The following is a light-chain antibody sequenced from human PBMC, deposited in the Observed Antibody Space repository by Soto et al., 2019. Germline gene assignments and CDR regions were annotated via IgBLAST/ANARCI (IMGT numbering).Light chain of an antibody. Sequence: DIQMTQSPSSLSASVGDRVTITCRASQSIGRFLNWYQQKPGKAPRLLIYAASSLQSGVPSRFSGSGSGTDFTLTISSLQPEDSATCYCQQSYSTPRLFTFGQGTNLEIK. V-gene: IGKV1-39*01. CDR2: AAS. J-gene: IGKJ2*01. CDR1: QSIGRF. CDR3: QQSYSTPRLFT.